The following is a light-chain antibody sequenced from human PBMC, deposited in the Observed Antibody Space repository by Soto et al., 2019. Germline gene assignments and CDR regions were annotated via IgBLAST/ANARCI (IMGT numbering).Light chain of an antibody. CDR2: AAS. J-gene: IGKJ4*01. Sequence: EIVMTQSPATLSVSPGETATLSCRASQSVGRAVAWYQHKPGQAPRHLIVAASIRATGVPGRFSGGGSGTEFTLTISRLQSEDFAVYYCQQYRNWPPLTFGGGTTVEIK. V-gene: IGKV3-15*01. CDR3: QQYRNWPPLT. CDR1: QSVGRA.